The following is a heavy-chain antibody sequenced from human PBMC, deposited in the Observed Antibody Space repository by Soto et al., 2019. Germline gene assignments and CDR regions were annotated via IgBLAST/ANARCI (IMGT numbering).Heavy chain of an antibody. D-gene: IGHD1-26*01. V-gene: IGHV3-15*07. CDR1: GLTVSNVW. Sequence: PGGSLRLSCAVSGLTVSNVWISWILQAPGKGLEWVGRIKSKSDGGTTDFAAFVKDRFTISRDESKNTVYLQMNSLRAEDTAVYYCARDQDSGRYHYRALDYWGQGTLVTVPQ. CDR3: ARDQDSGRYHYRALDY. CDR2: IKSKSDGGTT. J-gene: IGHJ4*02.